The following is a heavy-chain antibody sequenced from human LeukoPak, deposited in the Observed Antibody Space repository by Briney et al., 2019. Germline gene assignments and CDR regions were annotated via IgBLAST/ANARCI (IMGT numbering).Heavy chain of an antibody. V-gene: IGHV3-71*01. CDR1: GFTFTNAW. CDR3: ARTPSTYYYDSTAYFSRHFDY. Sequence: GGSLRLSCAASGFTFTNAWMHWVRQAPGKGLEWVSVITAKAFGKTTDYAASVNGRFTISRCDSKGVAYLQMNSLITENTAVYYCARTPSTYYYDSTAYFSRHFDYWGQGTLVTVSS. CDR2: ITAKAFGKTT. D-gene: IGHD3-22*01. J-gene: IGHJ4*02.